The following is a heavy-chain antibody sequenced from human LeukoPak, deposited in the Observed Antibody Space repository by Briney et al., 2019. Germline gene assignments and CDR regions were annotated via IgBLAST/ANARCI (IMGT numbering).Heavy chain of an antibody. V-gene: IGHV3-33*01. Sequence: GRSLRLSCAASGFTFSSYGMHWVRQAPGKGLEWVAVIWYDGSNKYYEDSVKGRFTISRDNSKNTLYLQMNSLRAEDTAVYYCARDLMITFGGVIGLDPWGQGTLVTVSS. CDR3: ARDLMITFGGVIGLDP. CDR2: IWYDGSNK. D-gene: IGHD3-16*02. J-gene: IGHJ5*02. CDR1: GFTFSSYG.